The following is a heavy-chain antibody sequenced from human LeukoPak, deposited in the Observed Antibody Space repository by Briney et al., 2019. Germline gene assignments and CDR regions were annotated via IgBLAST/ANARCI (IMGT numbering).Heavy chain of an antibody. Sequence: GGSLRLSCAASGFTLSDYYMSWIRQAPGKGLEWVSYISSSGSTIYYAHSVKGRFTIPRDNAKNSLYLQMNSLRAEDAAVYYCARDPAAYYDNGPGWGQGTLVTVSS. D-gene: IGHD3-22*01. V-gene: IGHV3-11*01. J-gene: IGHJ4*02. CDR3: ARDPAAYYDNGPG. CDR1: GFTLSDYY. CDR2: ISSSGSTI.